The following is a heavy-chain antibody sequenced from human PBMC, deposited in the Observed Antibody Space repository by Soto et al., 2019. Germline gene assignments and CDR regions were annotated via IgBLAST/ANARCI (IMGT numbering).Heavy chain of an antibody. J-gene: IGHJ4*02. V-gene: IGHV1-18*01. D-gene: IGHD3-22*01. CDR3: ARGGQNGYYDSRAMVDY. CDR1: GYTFTSYG. Sequence: ASVKVSCKASGYTFTSYGISWVRQAPGQGLEWMGWISAYNGNTNYAQKLQGRVTMTTDTSTSTAYMELRSLRSDDTAVYYCARGGQNGYYDSRAMVDYWGQGTLVTVSS. CDR2: ISAYNGNT.